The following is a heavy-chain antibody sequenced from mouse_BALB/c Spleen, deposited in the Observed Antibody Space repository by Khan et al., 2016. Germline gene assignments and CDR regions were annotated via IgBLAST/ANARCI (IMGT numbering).Heavy chain of an antibody. CDR1: GYSITSGYS. D-gene: IGHD1-1*01. V-gene: IGHV3-1*02. CDR2: RHDSGST. Sequence: EVQLQESGPDLVKPSQSLSITCTVTGYSITSGYSWHWIRQFPGNKLEWRGYRHDSGSTNYNPSLKSRISSNRDTSKNKFFLQLNSVPSDGTATFSCAICYYGSSYCFDCCRQGTTLTVSS. J-gene: IGHJ2*01. CDR3: AICYYGSSYCFDC.